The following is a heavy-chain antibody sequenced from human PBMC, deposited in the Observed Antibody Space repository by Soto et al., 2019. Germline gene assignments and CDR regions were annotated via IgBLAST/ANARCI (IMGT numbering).Heavy chain of an antibody. CDR3: VGGEYYFYY. J-gene: IGHJ4*02. CDR2: ISYDGSNK. D-gene: IGHD3-10*01. CDR1: GFPFTTYG. Sequence: QVQLVESGGGVVQPGRSLRLSCAASGFPFTTYGMHWVSEGPGKGLEWVAVISYDGSNKYYADSVKGRFTISRDNSKNTLYLQMNSLRPEDTALYYCVGGEYYFYYRGQGTLVTVSS. V-gene: IGHV3-30*03.